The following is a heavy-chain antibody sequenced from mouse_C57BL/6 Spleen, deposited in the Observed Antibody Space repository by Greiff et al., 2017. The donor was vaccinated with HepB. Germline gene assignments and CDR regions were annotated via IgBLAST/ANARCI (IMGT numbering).Heavy chain of an antibody. CDR2: IYPGDGDT. D-gene: IGHD1-1*01. CDR3: ARSRYYGSSYGAMDY. CDR1: GYAFSSSW. V-gene: IGHV1-82*01. Sequence: QVQLQQSGPELVKPGASVKISCKASGYAFSSSWMNWVKQRPGKGLEWIGRIYPGDGDTNYNGKFKGKATLTADKSSSTAYMQLSSLTSEDSAVYFCARSRYYGSSYGAMDYWGQGTTLTVSS. J-gene: IGHJ2*01.